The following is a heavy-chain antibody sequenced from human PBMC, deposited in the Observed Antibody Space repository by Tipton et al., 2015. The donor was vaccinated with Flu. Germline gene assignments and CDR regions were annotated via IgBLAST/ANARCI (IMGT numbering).Heavy chain of an antibody. CDR2: IHPSDSDT. CDR3: ARPTYGDCVDDGFET. CDR1: GYSFTNYW. J-gene: IGHJ3*02. Sequence: QLVQSGVGVKKPGESLKISCKGFGYSFTNYWIGWVRQMPGKGLEWMGMIHPSDSDTRYSPSFQGQVTISADKSISTVYLQWSSLKASDTAMYFCARPTYGDCVDDGFETWGQGTKVTVSS. D-gene: IGHD4-17*01. V-gene: IGHV5-51*03.